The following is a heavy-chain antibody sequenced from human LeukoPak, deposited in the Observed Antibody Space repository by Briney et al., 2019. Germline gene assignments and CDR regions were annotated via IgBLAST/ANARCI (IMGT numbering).Heavy chain of an antibody. V-gene: IGHV1-46*01. CDR3: AKDLARRGLYSSSSDYYYMDV. CDR1: GYTFTSYY. CDR2: INPSGCST. J-gene: IGHJ6*03. Sequence: ASVKVSCKASGYTFTSYYMHWVRQAPGQGLEWMGTINPSGCSTSYAQKFQGRVTMTRDTSTSTVYMELSSLRSEDTAVYYCAKDLARRGLYSSSSDYYYMDVWGKGTTVTVSS. D-gene: IGHD6-6*01.